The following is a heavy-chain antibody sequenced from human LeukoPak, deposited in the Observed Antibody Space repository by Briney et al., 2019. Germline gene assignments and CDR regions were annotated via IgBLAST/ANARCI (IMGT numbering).Heavy chain of an antibody. CDR3: ARDLNYYDSSGYYFDY. V-gene: IGHV1-69*13. D-gene: IGHD3-22*01. J-gene: IGHJ4*02. CDR1: GGTFSSYA. CDR2: IIPIFGTA. Sequence: SVKVSCKASGGTFSSYAISWVRQAPGQGLEWMGGIIPIFGTANYAQKFQGRVTITADESTSTAYMELSSLRSEDTAVYYCARDLNYYDSSGYYFDYWGQGTLVTVSS.